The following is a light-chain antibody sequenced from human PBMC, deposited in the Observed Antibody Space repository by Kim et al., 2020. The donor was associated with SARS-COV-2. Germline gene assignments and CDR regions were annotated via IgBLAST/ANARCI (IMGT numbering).Light chain of an antibody. CDR1: QSGSSN. CDR3: QQYNNWPGT. J-gene: IGKJ2*01. Sequence: SVSPGERATLSCRASQSGSSNLAWYQQKPGQAPRLLIYGASTRATGIPARLSGSGSGTEFTLTISSLQSEDFAVYYCQQYNNWPGTFGQGTKLEIK. V-gene: IGKV3-15*01. CDR2: GAS.